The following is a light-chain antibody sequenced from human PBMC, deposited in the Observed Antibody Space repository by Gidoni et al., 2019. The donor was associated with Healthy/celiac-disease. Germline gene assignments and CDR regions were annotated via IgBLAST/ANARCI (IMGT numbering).Light chain of an antibody. CDR2: GAP. V-gene: IGKV3-20*01. Sequence: EVVLTPSPCSLSLSAGERAALSCRASQSVISNYLAWYQQKPGQPPRILIYGAPTRATYIPDRFSGSGSGTDFTLTISRLEPEDFAVYYCQLYVISPVLTFXGXTKVEI. CDR3: QLYVISPVLT. J-gene: IGKJ4*01. CDR1: QSVISNY.